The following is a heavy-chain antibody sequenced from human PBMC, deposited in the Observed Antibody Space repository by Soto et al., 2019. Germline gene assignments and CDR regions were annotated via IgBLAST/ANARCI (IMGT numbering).Heavy chain of an antibody. Sequence: ASVKVSCKASGYTFTGYYMHWVRQAPGQGLEWMGWINPNSGGTNYAQKFQGWVTMTRDTSISTAYMELSRLRSDDTAVYYCARELSFGVVLMNGLAVWGQRTTVPVAS. V-gene: IGHV1-2*04. CDR2: INPNSGGT. CDR3: ARELSFGVVLMNGLAV. D-gene: IGHD3-3*01. J-gene: IGHJ6*02. CDR1: GYTFTGYY.